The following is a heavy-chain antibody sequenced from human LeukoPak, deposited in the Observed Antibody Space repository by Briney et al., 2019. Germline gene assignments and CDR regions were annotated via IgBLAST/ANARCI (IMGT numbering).Heavy chain of an antibody. CDR1: GFTFSSYS. J-gene: IGHJ4*02. Sequence: GGSLRLSCEASGFTFSSYSMNWVRQAPGKGLEWVSSISSSSSYIYCADSVKGRFTISRDNAKNSLYLQMNSLRAEDTAVYYCARLISRYAPFDYWGQGTLVTVSS. CDR2: ISSSSSYI. CDR3: ARLISRYAPFDY. D-gene: IGHD5-12*01. V-gene: IGHV3-21*01.